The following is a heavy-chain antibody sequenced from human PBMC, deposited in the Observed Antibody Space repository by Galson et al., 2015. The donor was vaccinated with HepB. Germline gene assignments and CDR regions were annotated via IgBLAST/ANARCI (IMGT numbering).Heavy chain of an antibody. J-gene: IGHJ4*02. CDR2: ISGSGGST. CDR1: GFSFSNYA. D-gene: IGHD3-16*01. Sequence: SLRLSCAASGFSFSNYAMSWVRQAPGKGLDWVSTISGSGGSTFYADSVKGRFTISRDNSKNTLYLQMNSLRAEDTAEYYCAKGHETYGYWGQGTLVTVSS. V-gene: IGHV3-23*01. CDR3: AKGHETYGY.